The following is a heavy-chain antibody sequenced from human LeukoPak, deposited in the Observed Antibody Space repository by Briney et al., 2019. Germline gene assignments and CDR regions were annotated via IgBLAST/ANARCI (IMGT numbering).Heavy chain of an antibody. CDR1: GGSISSSSYY. J-gene: IGHJ4*02. D-gene: IGHD6-13*01. CDR3: ASPSPRPAAGIRALDY. CDR2: IYYSGST. V-gene: IGHV4-39*01. Sequence: SETLSLTCTVSGGSISSSSYYWGWIRQPPGKGLEWIGSIYYSGSTYYNPSLKSRVTISVDTSKNQFSLKLSSVTAADTAVYYCASPSPRPAAGIRALDYWGQGTLVTVSS.